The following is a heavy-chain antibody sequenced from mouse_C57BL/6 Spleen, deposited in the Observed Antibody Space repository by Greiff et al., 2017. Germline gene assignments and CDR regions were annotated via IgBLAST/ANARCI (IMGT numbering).Heavy chain of an antibody. CDR1: GYAFSSYW. Sequence: QVQLQQSGAELVKPGASVKISCKASGYAFSSYWMNWVKQRPGKGLEWIGQIYPGDGDTNYNGKFKGKATLTADKSSSTAYMKLSSLTTEDSAVYFCAREGYYGSSYDYAMDYWGQGTSVTVSS. D-gene: IGHD1-1*01. V-gene: IGHV1-80*01. CDR3: AREGYYGSSYDYAMDY. J-gene: IGHJ4*01. CDR2: IYPGDGDT.